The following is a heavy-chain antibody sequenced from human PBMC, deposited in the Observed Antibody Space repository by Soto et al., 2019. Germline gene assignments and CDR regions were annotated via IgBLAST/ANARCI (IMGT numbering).Heavy chain of an antibody. Sequence: QLQLQESGPGLVKTSETLSLTCTVSGDSIITISHYWAWDRQPPGKGLEWIASVYYSGSDHYNPSLKSRVAISVDTSKNQFSLRLNSVTAEDTAVYYCARLSSGSYSPFDYWGQGTLVTVSS. CDR3: ARLSSGSYSPFDY. V-gene: IGHV4-39*01. J-gene: IGHJ4*02. D-gene: IGHD1-26*01. CDR1: GDSIITISHY. CDR2: VYYSGSD.